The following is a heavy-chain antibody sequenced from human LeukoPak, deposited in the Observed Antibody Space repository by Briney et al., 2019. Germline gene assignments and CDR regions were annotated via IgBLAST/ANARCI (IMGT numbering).Heavy chain of an antibody. V-gene: IGHV1-24*01. J-gene: IGHJ3*02. CDR1: GYSGTDLS. Sequence: ASVNVSCNGSGYSGTDLSVYWMRMAQGPGNERVGNFEPKHGDRIYSQRFQGRVTMTEDTSTHTAYMELSSLRSEDTAVYYCATAKYSSGWYGAFDIWGQGTMVTVSP. D-gene: IGHD6-19*01. CDR3: ATAKYSSGWYGAFDI. CDR2: FEPKHGDR.